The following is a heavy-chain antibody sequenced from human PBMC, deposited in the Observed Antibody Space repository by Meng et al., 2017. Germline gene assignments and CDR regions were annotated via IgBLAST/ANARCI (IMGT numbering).Heavy chain of an antibody. J-gene: IGHJ4*02. D-gene: IGHD3-22*01. CDR1: GSTFNGDY. Sequence: QLEPCPALGKIPRARMLVSSNAGGSTFNGDYYLRLRHAPEQELQWLDWINPNSGGTNYAQSLQGRVTITMDTSNSTVYLELSTLTSADTAVYYCARVHDSSKSGSWGQGTLVTVSS. CDR2: INPNSGGT. CDR3: ARVHDSSKSGS. V-gene: IGHV1-2*02.